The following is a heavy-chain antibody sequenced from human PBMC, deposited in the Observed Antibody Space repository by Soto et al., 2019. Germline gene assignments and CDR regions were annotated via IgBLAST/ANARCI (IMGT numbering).Heavy chain of an antibody. D-gene: IGHD3-3*01. V-gene: IGHV4-59*08. CDR1: GGSITSHY. CDR2: IYGTGHSGST. J-gene: IGHJ4*02. CDR3: VRHRDFWSGMEY. Sequence: QVQLQESGPGLVKPSETLSLTCTVSGGSITSHYWSLIRQPPGKGLEWIGFIYGTGHSGSTKYNPSLKSRVTISVDPSKNQFSLRLTSVTAADTAVYYCVRHRDFWSGMEYWGQGTLVTVSS.